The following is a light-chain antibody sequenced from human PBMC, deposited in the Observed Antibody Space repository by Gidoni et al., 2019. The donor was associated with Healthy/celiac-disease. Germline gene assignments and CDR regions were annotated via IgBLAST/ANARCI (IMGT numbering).Light chain of an antibody. V-gene: IGKV3-15*01. CDR3: QQYNIIFT. Sequence: EIVMTHSPATLSVSPGESATLSCMARQSVSSILAWYQQKPDQAPRLLISGASTRATVIPARFSGSGSGKEFTLTISSLQSEDFAVYYCQQYNIIFTFGPGTKVDIK. CDR1: QSVSSI. J-gene: IGKJ3*01. CDR2: GAS.